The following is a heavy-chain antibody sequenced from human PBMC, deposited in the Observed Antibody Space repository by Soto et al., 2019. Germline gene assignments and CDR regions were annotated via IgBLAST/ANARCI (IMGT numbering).Heavy chain of an antibody. V-gene: IGHV1-18*01. CDR1: GYTFTSYG. CDR2: ISAYNGNT. CDR3: ATSPTIRQGYYYYYGMDV. Sequence: ASVKVSCKASGYTFTSYGISWVRQAPGQGLEWMGWISAYNGNTNYAQKLQGRVTMTTDTSTSTAYMELRSLRSDDTAVYYCATSPTIRQGYYYYYGMDVWGQETTVTVSS. D-gene: IGHD2-2*02. J-gene: IGHJ6*02.